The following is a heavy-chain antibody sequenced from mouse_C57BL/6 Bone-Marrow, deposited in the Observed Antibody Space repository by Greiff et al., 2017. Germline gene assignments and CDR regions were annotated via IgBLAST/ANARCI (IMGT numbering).Heavy chain of an antibody. CDR2: IDPENGDT. V-gene: IGHV14-4*01. D-gene: IGHD1-1*01. CDR1: GFNIKDDY. Sequence: EVKLMESGAELVRPGASVKLSCTASGFNIKDDYMHWVKQRPEQGLEWIGWIDPENGDTEYASKFQGKATITADTSSNTAYLRLSSLTSEDTAVYYCTTTVFDYWGQGTTLTVSS. J-gene: IGHJ2*01. CDR3: TTTVFDY.